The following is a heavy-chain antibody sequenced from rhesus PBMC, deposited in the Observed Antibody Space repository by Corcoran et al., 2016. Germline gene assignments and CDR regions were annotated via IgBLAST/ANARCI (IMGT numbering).Heavy chain of an antibody. D-gene: IGHD4-17*01. Sequence: QVQLQESGPGLVKPSETLSLTCAVSGYSISSNYWSWTRQPPGKVLEWFGYIYGSRGSTYYKPSLNSRVTIATDTSKNQFSLKLSSVTAADTAVYYWARESMGGFDYWGQGVLVTVSS. J-gene: IGHJ4*01. V-gene: IGHV4-147*01. CDR1: GYSISSNY. CDR2: IYGSRGST. CDR3: ARESMGGFDY.